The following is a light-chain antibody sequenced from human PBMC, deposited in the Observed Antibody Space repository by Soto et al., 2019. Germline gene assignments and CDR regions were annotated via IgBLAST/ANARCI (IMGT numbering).Light chain of an antibody. CDR3: SSYTTSSTLWV. Sequence: QSVLTQPASVSGSPGQSITFSCTGTSSNIGAHNYVSWYQQHPGKAPKLIIYEVTNRPSGVSNRFSGSKSGNTASLTISGLQADDGADYYCSSYTTSSTLWVFGGGTQLTVL. CDR2: EVT. J-gene: IGLJ3*02. V-gene: IGLV2-14*01. CDR1: SSNIGAHNY.